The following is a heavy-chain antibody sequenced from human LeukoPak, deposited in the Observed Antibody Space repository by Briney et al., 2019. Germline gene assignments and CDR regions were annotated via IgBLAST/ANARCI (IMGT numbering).Heavy chain of an antibody. V-gene: IGHV3-30*02. J-gene: IGHJ6*02. Sequence: GGSLRLSCTASGFTFSSYGMHWVRQAPGKGLEWVAVIWYDGSNKYYADSVKGRFTISRDNSKNTLYLQMNSLRAEDTAVYYCAKEDADYGDFYGMDVWGQGTTVTVSS. CDR1: GFTFSSYG. CDR2: IWYDGSNK. D-gene: IGHD4-17*01. CDR3: AKEDADYGDFYGMDV.